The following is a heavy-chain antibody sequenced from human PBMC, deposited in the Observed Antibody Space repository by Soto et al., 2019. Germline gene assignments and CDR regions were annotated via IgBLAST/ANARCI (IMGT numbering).Heavy chain of an antibody. V-gene: IGHV4-31*03. D-gene: IGHD3-10*01. J-gene: IGHJ4*02. CDR2: IYYSGST. CDR3: ARGVTMVRGVIHTPYFDY. CDR1: GGSISSGGYS. Sequence: QVQLQESGPGLVKPSQTLSLTCTVSGGSISSGGYSWSWIRQHPGKGLEWIGYIYYSGSTYYNPSLKRRVTISVDTSKNQFSLKLSSVTAADTAVYYCARGVTMVRGVIHTPYFDYWGQGTLVTVSS.